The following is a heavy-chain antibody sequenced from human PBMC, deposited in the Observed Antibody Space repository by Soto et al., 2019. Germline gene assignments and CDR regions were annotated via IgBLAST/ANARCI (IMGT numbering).Heavy chain of an antibody. D-gene: IGHD6-6*01. CDR3: VKGPCKLYSSSSCRYFDY. CDR1: GFTFSSYA. CDR2: ISYSGSST. V-gene: IGHV3-23*01. J-gene: IGHJ4*02. Sequence: GGSLRLSCAASGFTFSSYAMNWVRQAPGKGLEWVSSISYSGSSTYYADSVQGRFTISRDNSRNTLFLQMNSLRAEDTAIYYCVKGPCKLYSSSSCRYFDYCGQGTLVTVSS.